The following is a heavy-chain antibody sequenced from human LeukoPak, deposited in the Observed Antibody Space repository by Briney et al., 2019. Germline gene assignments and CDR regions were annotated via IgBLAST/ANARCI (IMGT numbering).Heavy chain of an antibody. D-gene: IGHD2-8*02. CDR3: ARGYWYYFDY. CDR1: GFTFSDHY. Sequence: PGGSLRLSCVVSGFTFSDHYMDWVRQAPGKGLEWVANIKVDGSEKYYTDSVKGRFTISRDNAKNSLYLQMNSLRAEDTAVYYCARGYWYYFDYWGQGTLVTVSS. CDR2: IKVDGSEK. V-gene: IGHV3-7*01. J-gene: IGHJ4*02.